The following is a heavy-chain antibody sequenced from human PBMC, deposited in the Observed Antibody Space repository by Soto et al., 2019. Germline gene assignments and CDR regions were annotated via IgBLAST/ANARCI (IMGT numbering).Heavy chain of an antibody. CDR1: GYTFTTYG. CDR2: ISLYDGST. J-gene: IGHJ4*02. CDR3: ARERASRYFDF. V-gene: IGHV1-18*01. Sequence: ASVKVSCKASGYTFTTYGITWVRQAPGQGLEWMGWISLYDGSTKYAQNLQGRVTMTTDTPTSTAYMELTSLRSDDTAVYYCARERASRYFDFWGQGTLVTVSS.